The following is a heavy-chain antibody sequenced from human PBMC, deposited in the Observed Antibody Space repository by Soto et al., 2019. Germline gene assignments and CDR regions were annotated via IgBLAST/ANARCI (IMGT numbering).Heavy chain of an antibody. CDR3: ASVEYYYDSSGSQFDY. Sequence: ASVKVSCKASGYTFTSYYMHWVRQAPGQGLEWMGIINPSGGSASYAQKFQGRVTMTRDTSTSTVYMELSSLRSEDTAVYYCASVEYYYDSSGSQFDYWGQGTLVTVYS. V-gene: IGHV1-46*01. CDR1: GYTFTSYY. CDR2: INPSGGSA. D-gene: IGHD3-22*01. J-gene: IGHJ4*02.